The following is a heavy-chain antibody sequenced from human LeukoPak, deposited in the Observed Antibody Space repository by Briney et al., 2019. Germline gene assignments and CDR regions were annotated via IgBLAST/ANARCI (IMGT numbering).Heavy chain of an antibody. D-gene: IGHD4-11*01. Sequence: SETLSLTCSVSSGSISSYYWSWIRQPPEKGLEWIEYMYYNGSTNYNPSLKSRVTVSVDTSKNLFSLKLKSVTAADTAVYYCARFHGEVSVTRRFDPWGQGTLVTVSS. CDR1: SGSISSYY. V-gene: IGHV4-59*08. J-gene: IGHJ5*02. CDR2: MYYNGST. CDR3: ARFHGEVSVTRRFDP.